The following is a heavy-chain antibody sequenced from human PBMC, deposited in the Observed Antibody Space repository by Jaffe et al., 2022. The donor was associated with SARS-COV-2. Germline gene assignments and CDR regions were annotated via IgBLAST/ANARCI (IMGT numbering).Heavy chain of an antibody. J-gene: IGHJ5*02. CDR3: AREEGGVVASSGGFNWFDP. V-gene: IGHV1-18*01. D-gene: IGHD6-19*01. Sequence: QVQLVQSGAEVKKPGASVKVSCKASGYTFTSYGISWVRQAPGQGLEWMGWISAYNGNTNYAQKLQGRVTMTTDTSTSTAYMELRSLRSDDTAVYYCAREEGGVVASSGGFNWFDPWGQGTLVTVSS. CDR2: ISAYNGNT. CDR1: GYTFTSYG.